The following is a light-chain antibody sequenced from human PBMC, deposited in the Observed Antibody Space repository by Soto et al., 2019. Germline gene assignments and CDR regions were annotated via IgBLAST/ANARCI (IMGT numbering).Light chain of an antibody. Sequence: IVLTQSPGTLSVSPGERVILSCRASQTLRNKLAWYQQKPGQAPRLLIYGAFTRATGIPARFSGSGSGTAFTLTINRLQSEDVAIYYCQQHNAWALTFGHGTKLDLK. CDR3: QQHNAWALT. V-gene: IGKV3-15*01. CDR1: QTLRNK. CDR2: GAF. J-gene: IGKJ3*01.